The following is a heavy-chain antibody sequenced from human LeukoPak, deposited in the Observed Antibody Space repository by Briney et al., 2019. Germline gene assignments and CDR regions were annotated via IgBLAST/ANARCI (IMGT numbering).Heavy chain of an antibody. D-gene: IGHD6-13*01. Sequence: ASVKVSCKASGYTFINYDISWVRPAPGQGLERIGWISGRNGSTDYAQSVQDRVIMTTDTMTNTVYMELRSLTSSDTAVYYCARRGLHHFAALTWLGPWGQGTPVAVSS. V-gene: IGHV1-18*01. CDR1: GYTFINYD. CDR2: ISGRNGST. J-gene: IGHJ5*02. CDR3: ARRGLHHFAALTWLGP.